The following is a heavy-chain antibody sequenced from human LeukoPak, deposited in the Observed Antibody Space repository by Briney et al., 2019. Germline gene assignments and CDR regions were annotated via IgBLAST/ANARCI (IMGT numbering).Heavy chain of an antibody. V-gene: IGHV3-23*01. J-gene: IGHJ4*02. D-gene: IGHD5-18*01. CDR2: ISGSGDTT. Sequence: GGSLRLSCAASGFTFSNNAMNWVRQAPGKGLEWVSTISGSGDTTYYADSVKGRFTTSRDNSKNTLYLQMNVLRAEDTAVYYCAKAKSQAMVLPGNYWGQGTLVTVSS. CDR1: GFTFSNNA. CDR3: AKAKSQAMVLPGNY.